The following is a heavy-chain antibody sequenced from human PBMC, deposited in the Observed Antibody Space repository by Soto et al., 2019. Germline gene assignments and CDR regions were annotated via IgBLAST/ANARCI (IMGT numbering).Heavy chain of an antibody. CDR2: IYYSGST. D-gene: IGHD6-6*01. CDR3: ARDRRIAARPEFYYYYGMDV. V-gene: IGHV4-39*02. CDR1: GGSISSSSYY. Sequence: PSETLSLTCTVSGGSISSSSYYWGWIRQPPGKGLEWIGSIYYSGSTYYNPSLKSRVTISVDTSKNQFSLKLSSVTAADTAVYYCARDRRIAARPEFYYYYGMDVRGQGTTVTVSS. J-gene: IGHJ6*02.